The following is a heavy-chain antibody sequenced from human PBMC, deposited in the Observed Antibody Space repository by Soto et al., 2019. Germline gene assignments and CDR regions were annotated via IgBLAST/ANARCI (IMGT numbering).Heavy chain of an antibody. Sequence: QLQLQESGPGLVKPSETLSLTCTVSGGSISSSSYYWGWIRQPPGKGLEWIGSIYYSGSTYYNPSLKSRVTLSVDTSKHQFSLKLSSVTAADTAVYYCARHVRPAGSAFDIWGQGTMVTVSS. CDR1: GGSISSSSYY. CDR3: ARHVRPAGSAFDI. CDR2: IYYSGST. J-gene: IGHJ3*02. D-gene: IGHD2-2*01. V-gene: IGHV4-39*01.